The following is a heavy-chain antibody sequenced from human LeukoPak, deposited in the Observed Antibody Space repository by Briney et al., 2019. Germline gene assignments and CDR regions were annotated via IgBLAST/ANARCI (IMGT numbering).Heavy chain of an antibody. CDR1: GFTFSDYF. CDR2: ITGSGAR. V-gene: IGHV3-69-1*02. J-gene: IGHJ6*02. CDR3: AKHIADYFYYGMDV. Sequence: GGSLRLSCAASGFTFSDYFINWVRQAPGKGLEWVSSITGSGARYYADSVKGRFTISRDTSKNTLSLQMNSLRADDTAVYYCAKHIADYFYYGMDVWGHGTTVTVSS.